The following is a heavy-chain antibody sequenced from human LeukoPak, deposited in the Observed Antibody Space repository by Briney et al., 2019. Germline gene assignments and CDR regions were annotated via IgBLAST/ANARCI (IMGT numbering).Heavy chain of an antibody. CDR3: AKEAAAVGVGYFTH. J-gene: IGHJ4*02. V-gene: IGHV3-23*01. D-gene: IGHD6-25*01. CDR2: ISGGGDYI. Sequence: GGSLRLSCAASGLSFSNYAMSWVRQAPGKGLEWVSAISGGGDYIFYSDSVKGRFTTSRDNSKSTVFLQMNSLRAEDTAIYYCAKEAAAVGVGYFTHWGQGTLVTVS. CDR1: GLSFSNYA.